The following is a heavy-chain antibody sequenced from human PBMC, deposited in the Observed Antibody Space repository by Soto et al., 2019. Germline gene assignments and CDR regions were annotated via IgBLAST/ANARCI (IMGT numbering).Heavy chain of an antibody. J-gene: IGHJ6*02. V-gene: IGHV3-15*01. CDR3: CTISHYSDTSGYYYYYGMDV. D-gene: IGHD3-22*01. CDR2: IKSKSDGGTT. Sequence: EVQLVESGGGLVQPGGSLRLSCSASGLTFSDAWMSWVRQAPGKGLEWVGRIKSKSDGGTTDYNAPVKGRFTISRDDSKNTLYLQINSLKAEDTAVYYCCTISHYSDTSGYYYYYGMDVWGQGTTVTVSS. CDR1: GLTFSDAW.